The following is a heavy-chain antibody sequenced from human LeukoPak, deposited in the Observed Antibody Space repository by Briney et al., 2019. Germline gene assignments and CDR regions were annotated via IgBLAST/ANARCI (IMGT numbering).Heavy chain of an antibody. D-gene: IGHD3-9*01. CDR3: AKAFLTGYLYYFDY. Sequence: GESLKISCAASGFTFSSYGMHWVRQAPGKGLEWVAVIWYDGSNKYYADSVKGRFTISRDNSKNTLYLQMNSLRAEDTAVYYCAKAFLTGYLYYFDYWGQGTLVTVSS. V-gene: IGHV3-33*06. J-gene: IGHJ4*02. CDR2: IWYDGSNK. CDR1: GFTFSSYG.